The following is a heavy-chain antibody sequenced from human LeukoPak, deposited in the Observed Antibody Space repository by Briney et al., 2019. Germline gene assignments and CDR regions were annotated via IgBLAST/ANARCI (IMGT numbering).Heavy chain of an antibody. J-gene: IGHJ6*02. V-gene: IGHV3-21*01. CDR1: GFTFSSYS. CDR3: ARRRYGTGMDV. CDR2: ISSSSSYI. D-gene: IGHD3-10*01. Sequence: PGGSLRLSCAASGFTFSSYSMNWVRRAPGKGLEWVSSISSSSSYIYYADSVKGRFTISRDNAKNSVYLQMNSLRAEDTGLYYCARRRYGTGMDVWGQGTTVTVSS.